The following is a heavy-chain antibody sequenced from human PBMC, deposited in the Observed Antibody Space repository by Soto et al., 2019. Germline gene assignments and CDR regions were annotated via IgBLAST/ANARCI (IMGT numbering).Heavy chain of an antibody. CDR2: ISSNGGST. CDR1: GFTFSSYA. J-gene: IGHJ6*03. Sequence: GGSLRLSCAASGFTFSSYAMHWVRQAPGKGLEYVSAISSNGGSTYYANSVKGRFTISRDNSKNTLYLQMGSLRAEDMAVYYCARSQTPHCSSTSCYFPMDVWGKGTTVTVSS. D-gene: IGHD2-2*01. CDR3: ARSQTPHCSSTSCYFPMDV. V-gene: IGHV3-64*01.